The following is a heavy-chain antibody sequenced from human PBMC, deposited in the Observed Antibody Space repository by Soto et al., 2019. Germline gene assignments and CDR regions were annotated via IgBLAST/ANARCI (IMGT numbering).Heavy chain of an antibody. J-gene: IGHJ2*01. D-gene: IGHD2-21*01. CDR2: ISGRGGST. Sequence: EEQLLESGGGVVQRGGSLRLSCAASGFIFSNYAMTWVRQAPGKGLEWVSRISGRGGSTYYADSVKGRLTMSRDNSKNTLYLQMNSLSAEATAIYYCARRAGGAVVWYYDLWGRGTMVTV. CDR3: ARRAGGAVVWYYDL. V-gene: IGHV3-23*01. CDR1: GFIFSNYA.